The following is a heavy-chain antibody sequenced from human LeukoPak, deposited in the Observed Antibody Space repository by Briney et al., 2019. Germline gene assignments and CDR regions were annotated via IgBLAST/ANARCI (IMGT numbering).Heavy chain of an antibody. V-gene: IGHV3-7*01. CDR2: IKEDGSEK. J-gene: IGHJ4*02. CDR3: AKDGPTAYFDY. Sequence: GGSLRLSCAASGFAFSSYWMTWVRQAPGKGLEWVANIKEDGSEKYYVDSVKGRFTISKDDAKNSLYLQMNSLRAEDTAVYYCAKDGPTAYFDYWGQGTLVTVSS. CDR1: GFAFSSYW. D-gene: IGHD5-18*01.